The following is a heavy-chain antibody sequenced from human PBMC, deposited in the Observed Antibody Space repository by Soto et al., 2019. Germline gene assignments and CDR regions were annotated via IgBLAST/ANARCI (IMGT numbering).Heavy chain of an antibody. D-gene: IGHD1-26*01. Sequence: GGSLRLSCAASGFTFSSYAMHWVRQAPGKGLEWVAVISYDGSNKYYADSVKGRFTISRDNSKNTLYLQMNSLRAEDTAVYYCARSSGEWELWYNWFDPWGQGTLVTVSS. CDR3: ARSSGEWELWYNWFDP. J-gene: IGHJ5*02. CDR2: ISYDGSNK. V-gene: IGHV3-30-3*01. CDR1: GFTFSSYA.